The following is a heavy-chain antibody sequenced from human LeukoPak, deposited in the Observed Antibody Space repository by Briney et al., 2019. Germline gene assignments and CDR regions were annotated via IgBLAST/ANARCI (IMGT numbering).Heavy chain of an antibody. Sequence: PGGSLRLSCAASGFTFSSYSMNWVRQAPGKGLEWVSYISSSSSTIYYADSVKGRFTISRDNAKNTLYLQMNSLRAEDTAVYYCASLRLDQDYWGQGTLVTVSS. CDR2: ISSSSSTI. CDR3: ASLRLDQDY. D-gene: IGHD5/OR15-5a*01. J-gene: IGHJ4*02. V-gene: IGHV3-48*04. CDR1: GFTFSSYS.